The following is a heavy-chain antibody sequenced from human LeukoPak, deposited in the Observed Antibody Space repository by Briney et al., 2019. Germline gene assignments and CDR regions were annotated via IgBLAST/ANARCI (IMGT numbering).Heavy chain of an antibody. CDR3: ARGYSSGWYTLYYFDY. D-gene: IGHD6-19*01. J-gene: IGHJ4*02. CDR2: INPNSGGT. CDR1: GYTFTGYY. V-gene: IGHV1-2*02. Sequence: ASVKVSCKASGYTFTGYYMHWVRQAPGQGLEWMGWINPNSGGTNYAQKFQGRVTMTRDTSISTAYMELNRLRSDDTAVYYCARGYSSGWYTLYYFDYWGQGTLVTASS.